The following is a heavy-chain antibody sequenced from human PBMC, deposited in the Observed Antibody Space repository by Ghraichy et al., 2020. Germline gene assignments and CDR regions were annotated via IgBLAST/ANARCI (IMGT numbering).Heavy chain of an antibody. J-gene: IGHJ5*02. CDR1: GGSIGSGGQY. CDR2: IYYGGAA. CDR3: ARFVDFGTWFDP. Sequence: TRSLTCTVSGGSIGSGGQYWSWLRQRPGEGLEWIAYIYYGGAAFYNPSLKSRVNISIDTSQNLFSLRLASVTVADTAVYFCARFVDFGTWFDPWGQGTLVTVSS. D-gene: IGHD4-17*01. V-gene: IGHV4-31*03.